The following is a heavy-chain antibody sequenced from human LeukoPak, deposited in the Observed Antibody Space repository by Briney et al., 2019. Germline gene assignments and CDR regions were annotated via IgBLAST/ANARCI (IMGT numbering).Heavy chain of an antibody. V-gene: IGHV3-33*08. CDR1: GFTFSSYA. J-gene: IGHJ4*02. CDR2: IWYDGSNK. Sequence: GGSLRLSCAASGFTFSSYAMSWVRQAPGKGLEWVAVIWYDGSNKYYADSVKGRFTISRDNSKNTLYLQMNSLRAEDTAVYYCARDPLGYWGQGTLVTVSS. D-gene: IGHD3-16*01. CDR3: ARDPLGY.